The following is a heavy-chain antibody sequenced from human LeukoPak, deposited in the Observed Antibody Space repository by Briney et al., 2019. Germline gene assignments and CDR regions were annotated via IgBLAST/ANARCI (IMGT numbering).Heavy chain of an antibody. J-gene: IGHJ1*01. CDR2: IYYSGST. CDR1: GGSISSYY. Sequence: SETLSLTCTVSGGSISSYYWSWIRQPPGKGLEWIGYIYYSGSTNYNPSLKSRVTISVDTSKNQFSLKLSSVTAADTAVYYCAGTTTVSKQWLVQAEYFQHWGQGTLVTVSS. CDR3: AGTTTVSKQWLVQAEYFQH. D-gene: IGHD6-19*01. V-gene: IGHV4-59*01.